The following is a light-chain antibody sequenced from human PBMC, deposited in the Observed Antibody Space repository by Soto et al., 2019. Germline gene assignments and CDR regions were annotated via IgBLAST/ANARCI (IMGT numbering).Light chain of an antibody. CDR3: QKYNDAPRT. Sequence: QMTQSPSSLSASVGDRVTITCRASQDISNCLAWYQQKPGGAPKLLIYEASTLQSGVPSRFSGSGSGADFTLTISSLQPEDVAIYYCQKYNDAPRTFGQGTRVEMK. J-gene: IGKJ1*01. V-gene: IGKV1-27*01. CDR1: QDISNC. CDR2: EAS.